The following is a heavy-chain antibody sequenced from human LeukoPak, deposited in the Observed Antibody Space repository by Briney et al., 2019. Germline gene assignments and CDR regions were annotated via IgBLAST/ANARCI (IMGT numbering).Heavy chain of an antibody. CDR3: ARRAKPTYCSGGGCYIDY. J-gene: IGHJ4*02. CDR1: GYSFTSYW. CDR2: IYPGDSDT. V-gene: IGHV5-51*01. D-gene: IGHD2-15*01. Sequence: GESLKISCKGSGYSFTSYWIGWVRQMPGKGLEWMGIIYPGDSDTIYSPSFQGQVTISADKSISTAYLQWSSLKASDTAMYYCARRAKPTYCSGGGCYIDYWGQGTLVTVSS.